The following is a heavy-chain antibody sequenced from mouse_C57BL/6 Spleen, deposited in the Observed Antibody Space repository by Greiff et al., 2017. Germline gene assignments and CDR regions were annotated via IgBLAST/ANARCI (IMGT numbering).Heavy chain of an antibody. J-gene: IGHJ1*03. CDR1: GFTFTDYY. CDR3: ASYTFSYWYFDV. V-gene: IGHV7-3*01. Sequence: DVKLVESGGGLVQPGGSLSLSCAASGFTFTDYYMSWVRQPPGKALEWLGFIRNKANGYTTEYSASVKGRFTISIDNAHSILYLQMNALRSEDSATYFCASYTFSYWYFDVWGTGTTVTVSS. D-gene: IGHD6-2*01. CDR2: IRNKANGYTT.